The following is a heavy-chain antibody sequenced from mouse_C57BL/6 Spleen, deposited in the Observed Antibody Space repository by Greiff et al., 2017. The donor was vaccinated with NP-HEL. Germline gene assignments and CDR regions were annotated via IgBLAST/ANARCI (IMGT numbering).Heavy chain of an antibody. CDR3: ARQRSNYGGDY. V-gene: IGHV5-6*01. Sequence: EVKVVESGGDLVKPGGSLKLSCAASGFTFSSYGMSWVRQTPDKRLEWVATISSGGSYTYYPDSVKGRFTISRDNAKNTLYLQMSSLKSEDTAMYYCARQRSNYGGDYWGQGTTLTVSS. J-gene: IGHJ2*01. CDR2: ISSGGSYT. D-gene: IGHD2-5*01. CDR1: GFTFSSYG.